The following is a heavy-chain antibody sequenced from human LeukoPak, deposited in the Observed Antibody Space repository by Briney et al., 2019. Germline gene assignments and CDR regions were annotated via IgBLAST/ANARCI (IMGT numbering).Heavy chain of an antibody. V-gene: IGHV3-48*03. J-gene: IGHJ4*02. CDR2: ISSSGSTI. CDR3: ARASRGYYDSSGYYRSFDY. Sequence: GGSLRLSCAASGFTFSSYEMNWVRQAPGKGLEWVSYISSSGSTIYYADSVKGRFTISRDNAKNSLYLQMNSLRAEGTAVYYCARASRGYYDSSGYYRSFDYWGQGTLVTVSS. CDR1: GFTFSSYE. D-gene: IGHD3-22*01.